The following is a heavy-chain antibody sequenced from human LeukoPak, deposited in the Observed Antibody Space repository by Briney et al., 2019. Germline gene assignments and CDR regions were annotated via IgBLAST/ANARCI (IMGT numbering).Heavy chain of an antibody. V-gene: IGHV1-2*02. CDR1: GYTFTGYY. CDR3: ARDSAGGYDPNWFDP. Sequence: SVKVSCKASGYTFTGYYMHWVRQAPGQGLEWMGWINPNSGGTNYAQKFQGRVTMTRDTSISTAYMELSRLRSDDTAVYYCARDSAGGYDPNWFDPWGQGTLVTVSS. J-gene: IGHJ5*02. CDR2: INPNSGGT. D-gene: IGHD5-12*01.